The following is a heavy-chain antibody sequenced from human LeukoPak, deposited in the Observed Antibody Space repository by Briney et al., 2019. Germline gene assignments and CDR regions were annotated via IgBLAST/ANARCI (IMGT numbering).Heavy chain of an antibody. CDR3: ARSFNPGYGDSL. D-gene: IGHD4-17*01. CDR1: GFTFSSYS. Sequence: GGSLRLSCAASGFTFSSYSMNWVRQAPGKGLECVSSISSSSSYIYYADSVKGRFTISRDNAKNSLYLQMNSLRAEDTAVYYCARSFNPGYGDSLWGQGTLVTVSS. V-gene: IGHV3-21*01. J-gene: IGHJ4*02. CDR2: ISSSSSYI.